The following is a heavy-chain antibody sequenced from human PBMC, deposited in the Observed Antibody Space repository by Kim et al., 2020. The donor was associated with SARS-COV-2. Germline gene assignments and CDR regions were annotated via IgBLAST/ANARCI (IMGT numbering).Heavy chain of an antibody. CDR2: IKQDGSEK. V-gene: IGHV3-7*01. Sequence: GGSLRLSCAASGFTFSSYWMSWVRQAPGKGLEWVANIKQDGSEKYYVDSVKGRFTISRDNAKNSLYLQMNRLRAEDTAVYYCARVGYSYGYLYYYMDVWGKGTTVTVS. CDR3: ARVGYSYGYLYYYMDV. D-gene: IGHD5-18*01. J-gene: IGHJ6*03. CDR1: GFTFSSYW.